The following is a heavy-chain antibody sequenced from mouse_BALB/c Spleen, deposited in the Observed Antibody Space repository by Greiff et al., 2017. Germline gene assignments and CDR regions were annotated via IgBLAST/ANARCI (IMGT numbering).Heavy chain of an antibody. V-gene: IGHV1-80*01. Sequence: QVTLKVSGAELVRPGSSVKISCKASGYAFSSYWMNWVKQRPGQGLEWIGQIYPGDGDTNYNGKFKGKATLTADKSSSTAYMQLSSLTSEDSAVYFCARDLFDYWGQGTSVTVSS. J-gene: IGHJ4*01. CDR1: GYAFSSYW. CDR3: ARDLFDY. CDR2: IYPGDGDT. D-gene: IGHD6-2*01.